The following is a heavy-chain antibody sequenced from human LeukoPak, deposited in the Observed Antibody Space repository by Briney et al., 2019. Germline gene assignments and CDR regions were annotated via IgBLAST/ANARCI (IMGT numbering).Heavy chain of an antibody. CDR3: AKTTANFFVP. CDR2: IYPGDSDT. V-gene: IGHV5-51*01. CDR1: GYSFTSYW. D-gene: IGHD4-17*01. Sequence: GESLKISCKGSGYSFTSYWIGWVRQMPGKGLEWMGIIYPGDSDTRYSPSFQGQVTISADKSIDTAFLQWNSLKASDTAIYYCAKTTANFFVPWGQGTLVSVSS. J-gene: IGHJ5*02.